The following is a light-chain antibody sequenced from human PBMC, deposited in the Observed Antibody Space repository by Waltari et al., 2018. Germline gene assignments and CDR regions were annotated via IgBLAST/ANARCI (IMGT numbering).Light chain of an antibody. CDR3: CSYAGSSRYV. Sequence: QSALTQPRSVSGSPGQSVTLSCTGTSRALGGYKYVSWYQQHPGKAPKLVIYDVDKRPSGVPDRFSGSKAGNTASLTISGLQTDDEADYYCCSYAGSSRYVFGTGTKVTVL. V-gene: IGLV2-11*01. CDR2: DVD. CDR1: SRALGGYKY. J-gene: IGLJ1*01.